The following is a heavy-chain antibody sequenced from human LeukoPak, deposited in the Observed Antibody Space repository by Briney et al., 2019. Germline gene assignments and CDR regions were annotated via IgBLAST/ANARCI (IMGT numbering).Heavy chain of an antibody. Sequence: GALRLSCAASGLTFSSYSMNWVRQAPGKGLEWVSSISSSSSYIYYADSVKGRFTISRDNAKNSLYLQMNSLRAEDTAVYYCARDLSYCGGDCSKSWGQGTLVTVSS. J-gene: IGHJ5*02. V-gene: IGHV3-21*01. CDR2: ISSSSSYI. CDR3: ARDLSYCGGDCSKS. CDR1: GLTFSSYS. D-gene: IGHD2-21*02.